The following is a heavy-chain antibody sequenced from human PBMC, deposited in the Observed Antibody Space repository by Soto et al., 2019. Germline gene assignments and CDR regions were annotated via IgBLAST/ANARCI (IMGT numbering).Heavy chain of an antibody. Sequence: QVQLQQSGPGLVKPSETLSLTCTVSSGPSRSHNWGWIRQPPGGGLEWIGYIYHTGDTSYNPSLSSPVTISADTSTNHISLTLRSVTAADTAVYYCVRQGIGDLRGLVDVWGQGTRVSVSS. CDR1: SGPSRSHN. J-gene: IGHJ6*02. V-gene: IGHV4-59*08. D-gene: IGHD3-10*01. CDR2: IYHTGDT. CDR3: VRQGIGDLRGLVDV.